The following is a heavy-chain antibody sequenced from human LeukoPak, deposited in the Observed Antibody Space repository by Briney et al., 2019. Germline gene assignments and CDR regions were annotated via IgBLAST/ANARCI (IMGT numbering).Heavy chain of an antibody. CDR1: GGSISSSTDY. D-gene: IGHD5-12*01. Sequence: SDTLSLTCTVSGGSISSSTDYWAWLRQPPGKGLEWIGNIYISGNTYYNPSLQSRVTMSVDTSKNQFSLKVNSVTAADTAVYYCARGAYSGYLYYFDYWGQGTLVTVSS. V-gene: IGHV4-39*07. CDR2: IYISGNT. J-gene: IGHJ4*02. CDR3: ARGAYSGYLYYFDY.